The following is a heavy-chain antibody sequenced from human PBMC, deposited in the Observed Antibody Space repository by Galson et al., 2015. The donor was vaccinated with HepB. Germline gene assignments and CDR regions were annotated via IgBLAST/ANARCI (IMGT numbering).Heavy chain of an antibody. CDR2: IYYSGST. CDR3: ARTPEGSWFDP. D-gene: IGHD1-14*01. CDR1: GGSISSYY. J-gene: IGHJ5*02. V-gene: IGHV4-59*01. Sequence: ETLSLTCTVSGGSISSYYWSWIRQPPGKGLEWIGYIYYSGSTNYNPSLKSRVTISVDTSKNQFSLKLSSVTAADTAVYYCARTPEGSWFDPWGQGTLVTVSS.